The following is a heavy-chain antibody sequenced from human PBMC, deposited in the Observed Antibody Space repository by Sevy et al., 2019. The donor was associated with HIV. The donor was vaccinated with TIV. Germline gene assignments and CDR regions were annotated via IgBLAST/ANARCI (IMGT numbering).Heavy chain of an antibody. CDR2: MNPNSGNT. V-gene: IGHV1-8*01. Sequence: ASVKVSCKTSGYTFTSYDINWVRQAAGQGLEWMGWMNPNSGNTDSAQNFRGRVTMTRNTSISTAYLELSRLRSEDTAVYYCARGKRSYYDFSKGGFDYWGQGTLVTVSS. D-gene: IGHD3-3*01. CDR3: ARGKRSYYDFSKGGFDY. J-gene: IGHJ4*02. CDR1: GYTFTSYD.